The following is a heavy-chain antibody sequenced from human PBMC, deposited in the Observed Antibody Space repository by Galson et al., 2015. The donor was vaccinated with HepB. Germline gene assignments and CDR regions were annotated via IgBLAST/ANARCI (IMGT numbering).Heavy chain of an antibody. D-gene: IGHD5-24*01. V-gene: IGHV3-48*03. CDR3: SRYNVD. Sequence: SLRLSCAASGFTFGSSNMNWVRQAPGKGLEWISYISSSGGPQHYADSVRGRFTISRDNAKNSLYLQMDSLRDEDTAVYYCSRYNVDWGQGTLVTVSS. CDR2: ISSSGGPQ. J-gene: IGHJ4*02. CDR1: GFTFGSSN.